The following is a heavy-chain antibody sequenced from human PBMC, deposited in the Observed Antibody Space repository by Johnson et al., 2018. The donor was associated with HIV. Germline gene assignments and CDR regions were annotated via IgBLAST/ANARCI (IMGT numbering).Heavy chain of an antibody. CDR3: ARASDAFDI. J-gene: IGHJ3*02. CDR2: ISFDGNLK. CDR1: GLSFSNFG. Sequence: VQLVESGGGVVQPGKSLTLSCVGSGLSFSNFGIHWVRQAPGKGPEWVAVISFDGNLKKYADSVKGRFTIYRDNSKNTLYLQMNSLRAEDTAVYYCARASDAFDIWGQGTMVTVSS. V-gene: IGHV3-30*03.